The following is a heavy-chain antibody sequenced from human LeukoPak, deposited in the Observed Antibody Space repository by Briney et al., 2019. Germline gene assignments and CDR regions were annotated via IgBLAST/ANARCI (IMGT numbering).Heavy chain of an antibody. CDR1: GGSIRSTTYY. V-gene: IGHV4-39*07. Sequence: SETLSLTCSVSGGSIRSTTYYWGWIRQPPGKGLEWIGSIYYSGSTYYNPSLKSRVTISVDTSKNQFSLKLSSVTAADTAVYYCAQQGITIFGVVSAFDIWGQGTMVTVSS. D-gene: IGHD3-3*01. CDR2: IYYSGST. J-gene: IGHJ3*02. CDR3: AQQGITIFGVVSAFDI.